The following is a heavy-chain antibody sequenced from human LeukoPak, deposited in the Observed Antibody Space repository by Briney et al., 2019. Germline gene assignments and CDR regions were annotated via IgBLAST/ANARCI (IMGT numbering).Heavy chain of an antibody. J-gene: IGHJ2*01. CDR3: ARNPVSRPDWYFDL. CDR2: IYYSGST. V-gene: IGHV4-59*01. D-gene: IGHD1-14*01. CDR1: GGSISGYY. Sequence: PSETLSLTCTVSGGSISGYYWSWIRQPPGKGLEWIGYIYYSGSTNYNPSLKSRVTISVDTSKNQFSLKLSSVTAADTAVYYCARNPVSRPDWYFDLWGRGTLVTVSS.